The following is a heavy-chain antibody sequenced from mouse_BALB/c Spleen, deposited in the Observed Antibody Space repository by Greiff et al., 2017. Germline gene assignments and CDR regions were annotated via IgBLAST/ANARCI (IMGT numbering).Heavy chain of an antibody. J-gene: IGHJ2*01. CDR1: GFTFSSYG. V-gene: IGHV5-6-3*01. CDR3: ARDKNY. CDR2: INSNGGST. Sequence: EVQVVESGGGLVQPGGSLKLSCAASGFTFSSYGMSWVRQTPDKRLELVATINSNGGSTYYPDSVKGRFTISRDNAKNTLYLQMSSLKSEDTAMYYCARDKNYWGQGTTLTVSS.